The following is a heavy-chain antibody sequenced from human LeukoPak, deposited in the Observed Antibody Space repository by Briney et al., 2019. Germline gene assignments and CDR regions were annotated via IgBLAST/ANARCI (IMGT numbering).Heavy chain of an antibody. CDR3: AAKGGFGD. D-gene: IGHD5-12*01. CDR1: RLSLSSYE. V-gene: IGHV3-48*03. Sequence: VGALRLSCVDSRLSLSSYEMNWVRQAPREGLEWTSYIRSTVSAIYYADSVKGRVSISRDNAKNSLYLQMNSLRAEDTAFYYCAAKGGFGDWGQGTLVTVSS. J-gene: IGHJ4*02. CDR2: IRSTVSAI.